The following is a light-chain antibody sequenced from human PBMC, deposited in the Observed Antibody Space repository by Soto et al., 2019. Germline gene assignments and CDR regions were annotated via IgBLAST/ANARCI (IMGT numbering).Light chain of an antibody. Sequence: DVVMPQSPLSLPVTLGQPASISCRSSQRLVHSDGNTYLNWFQQRPGQSPRRLIYKVSNRDSGVPDRFSGSGSGTDFTLKISRVEAEDVGVYYCMQGRHWPWTFGHGTKVEIK. CDR1: QRLVHSDGNTY. CDR3: MQGRHWPWT. V-gene: IGKV2-30*02. J-gene: IGKJ1*01. CDR2: KVS.